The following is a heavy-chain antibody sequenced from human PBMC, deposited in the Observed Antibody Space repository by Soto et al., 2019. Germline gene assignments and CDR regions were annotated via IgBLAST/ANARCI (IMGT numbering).Heavy chain of an antibody. J-gene: IGHJ4*02. CDR1: GFTFSSYG. Sequence: GGSLRLSCAASGFTFSSYGMHWVRQAPGKGLEWVAVIWYDGSNKYYADSVKGRFTISRDNSKNTLYLQMNSLRAEDTAVYYCARDRQSTYYFDYWGQGTLVTVSS. D-gene: IGHD1-26*01. CDR3: ARDRQSTYYFDY. V-gene: IGHV3-33*01. CDR2: IWYDGSNK.